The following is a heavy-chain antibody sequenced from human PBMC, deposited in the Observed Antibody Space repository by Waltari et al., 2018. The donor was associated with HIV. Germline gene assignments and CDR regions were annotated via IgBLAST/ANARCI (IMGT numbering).Heavy chain of an antibody. V-gene: IGHV4-59*08. Sequence: QVQLPASGPGLVTPSETLSLTCTVSGGSICSYYWSWIRQPPGKGLEWIGYIYYSGSTNYNPSLKRRVTISVDTSKNQFSLKLSSVTAADTAVYYCARGVSYVVPMGRSYFDYWGQGTLVTVSS. CDR2: IYYSGST. CDR1: GGSICSYY. J-gene: IGHJ4*02. D-gene: IGHD2-15*01. CDR3: ARGVSYVVPMGRSYFDY.